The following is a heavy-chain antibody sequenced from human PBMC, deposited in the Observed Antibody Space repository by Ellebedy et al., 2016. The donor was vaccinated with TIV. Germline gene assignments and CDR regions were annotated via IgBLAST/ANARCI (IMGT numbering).Heavy chain of an antibody. V-gene: IGHV4-39*01. Sequence: GSLRLXXTVSGASIRSVSYYWGWVRQPPGKGLEWIGSIYDSGNTYYNPSLKSRVTISVDTSKNQFSLNLRSVTAADTAVYYCAPGVGATPPRDYWGQGTLVTVSS. CDR1: GASIRSVSYY. CDR3: APGVGATPPRDY. D-gene: IGHD1-26*01. CDR2: IYDSGNT. J-gene: IGHJ4*02.